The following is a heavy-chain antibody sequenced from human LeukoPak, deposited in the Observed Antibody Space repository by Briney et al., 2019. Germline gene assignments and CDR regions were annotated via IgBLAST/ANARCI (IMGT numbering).Heavy chain of an antibody. V-gene: IGHV1-24*01. CDR1: GYTLTELS. CDR2: FDPEDGET. CDR3: ATSSGWHNWFDP. D-gene: IGHD6-19*01. J-gene: IGHJ5*02. Sequence: ASVKVSCKVSGYTLTELSMHWVRQAPGKGLEWMGGFDPEDGETIYAQKFQGRVTMTEDTSTDTAYMELSSLRSEDTAVYYCATSSGWHNWFDPWGQGTLVTVSS.